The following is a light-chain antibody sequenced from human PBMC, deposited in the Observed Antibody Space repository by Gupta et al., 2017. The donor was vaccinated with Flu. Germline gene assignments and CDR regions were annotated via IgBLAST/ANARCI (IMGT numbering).Light chain of an antibody. CDR3: QSADSRRADFV. V-gene: IGLV3-25*01. CDR1: IVANYD. CDR2: EDS. J-gene: IGLJ2*01. Sequence: GKIARTWRRANIVANYDVNWYQQQPGTAPVLLIYEDSKRPSGVPDRFSASNSGTTVTLTITGVQAEDEADYYCQSADSRRADFVFGGGTKLTVI.